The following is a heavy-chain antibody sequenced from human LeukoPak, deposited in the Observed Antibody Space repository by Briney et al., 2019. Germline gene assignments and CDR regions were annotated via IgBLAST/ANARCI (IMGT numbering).Heavy chain of an antibody. CDR1: GGSLSSSSYY. CDR3: ARHHPIAVAGNFAFDI. Sequence: SETLSLTCTVSGGSLSSSSYYWGWIRQPPGKGLEWIGNIYYGGSTYYNPSLKSRVTISVDTSKNQFSLKLSSVTAADTAVYYCARHHPIAVAGNFAFDIWGQGTMVTVSS. J-gene: IGHJ3*02. V-gene: IGHV4-39*01. D-gene: IGHD6-19*01. CDR2: IYYGGST.